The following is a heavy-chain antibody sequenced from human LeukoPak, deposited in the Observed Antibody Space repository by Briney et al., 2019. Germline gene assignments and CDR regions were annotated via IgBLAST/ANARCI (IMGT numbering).Heavy chain of an antibody. J-gene: IGHJ5*02. D-gene: IGHD3-16*01. Sequence: SEALSLTCTVSGGSISSYYWSWIRQPAGKGLEWIGRVYTSGSTNYNPSLKSRVTMSVDTSENQFSLKLSSVTAADTAVYYCARGVIFYDYVWGSYNWFDPWGQGTLVTVSS. V-gene: IGHV4-4*07. CDR3: ARGVIFYDYVWGSYNWFDP. CDR2: VYTSGST. CDR1: GGSISSYY.